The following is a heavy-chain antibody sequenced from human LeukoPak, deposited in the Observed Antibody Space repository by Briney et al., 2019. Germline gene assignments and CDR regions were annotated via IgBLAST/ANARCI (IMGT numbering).Heavy chain of an antibody. CDR2: IYSGGST. CDR3: ARDRTDFWSGYYQGRDDAFDI. CDR1: GFTFSSYA. V-gene: IGHV3-66*01. J-gene: IGHJ3*02. D-gene: IGHD3-3*01. Sequence: GGSLRLSCAASGFTFSSYAMSWVRQAPGKGLEWVSVIYSGGSTYYADSVKGRFTISRDNSKNTLYLQMSSLRAEDTAVYYCARDRTDFWSGYYQGRDDAFDIWGQGTMVTVSS.